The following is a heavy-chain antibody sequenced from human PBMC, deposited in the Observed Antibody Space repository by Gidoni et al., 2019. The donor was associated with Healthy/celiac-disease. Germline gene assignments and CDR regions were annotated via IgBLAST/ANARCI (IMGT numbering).Heavy chain of an antibody. CDR3: AKDPHGAFDI. V-gene: IGHV3-30*18. CDR1: GFTFSSYG. CDR2: ISYDGSNK. J-gene: IGHJ3*02. Sequence: QVQLLESGGGVVQPGRSLRLSCAASGFTFSSYGMHWVRQAPGKGLEWVAVISYDGSNKYYADSVKGRFTISRDNSKNTLYLQMNSLRAEDTAVYYCAKDPHGAFDIWGQGTMVTVSS.